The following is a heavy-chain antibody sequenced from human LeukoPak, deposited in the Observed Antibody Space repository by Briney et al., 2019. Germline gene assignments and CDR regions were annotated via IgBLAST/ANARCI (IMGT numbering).Heavy chain of an antibody. CDR3: ARAPAEIGGYYPEYFRH. D-gene: IGHD3-22*01. V-gene: IGHV3-74*01. CDR1: GFTFRMYW. CDR2: IKSDGSA. Sequence: PGGSLRLSCAASGFTFRMYWMHWVRQAPGKGLVWVSRIKSDGSANYADSVKGRFTISRDNAKNTVSLQMNSLRAEDTGVYYCARAPAEIGGYYPEYFRHWGQGTLVTVSS. J-gene: IGHJ1*01.